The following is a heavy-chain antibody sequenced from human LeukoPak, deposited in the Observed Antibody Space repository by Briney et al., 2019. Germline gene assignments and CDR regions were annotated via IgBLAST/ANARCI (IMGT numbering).Heavy chain of an antibody. CDR2: IWYDGSNK. V-gene: IGHV3-33*01. D-gene: IGHD4-11*01. J-gene: IGHJ4*02. CDR3: ARDKVTNYFDY. CDR1: GFTFSSYG. Sequence: PGGSLRLSCAASGFTFSSYGMHWVRRAPGKGLEWVAVIWYDGSNKYYADSVKGRFTISRDNSKNTLYLQMNSLRAEDTAVYYCARDKVTNYFDYWGQGTLVTVSS.